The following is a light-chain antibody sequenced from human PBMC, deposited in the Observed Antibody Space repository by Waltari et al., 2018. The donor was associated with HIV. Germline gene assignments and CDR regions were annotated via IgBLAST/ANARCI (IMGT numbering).Light chain of an antibody. J-gene: IGLJ2*01. Sequence: QSALTQPASVSGSPGQSITISCTGTSSDVGGYNLVSWYQPHPGKAPKLMIYEVSKRPSGVSNRFSGSKSGNTASLTIAGLQAEDEADYYCCAYAGSTTYVIFGGGTKLTGL. V-gene: IGLV2-23*02. CDR2: EVS. CDR3: CAYAGSTTYVI. CDR1: SSDVGGYNL.